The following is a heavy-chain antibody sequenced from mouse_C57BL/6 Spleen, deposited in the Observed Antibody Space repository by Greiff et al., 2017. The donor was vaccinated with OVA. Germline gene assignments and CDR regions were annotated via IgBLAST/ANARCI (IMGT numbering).Heavy chain of an antibody. CDR1: GFTFSSYG. V-gene: IGHV5-6*01. Sequence: EVKLMESGGDLVKPGGSLKLSCAASGFTFSSYGMSWVRQTPDKRLEWVATISSGGSYTYYPDSVKGRFTISRDKAKNTLYLQRSSLKSEDTAMYYCAREAQADAMDYWGQGTSVTVSS. CDR2: ISSGGSYT. CDR3: AREAQADAMDY. D-gene: IGHD3-2*02. J-gene: IGHJ4*01.